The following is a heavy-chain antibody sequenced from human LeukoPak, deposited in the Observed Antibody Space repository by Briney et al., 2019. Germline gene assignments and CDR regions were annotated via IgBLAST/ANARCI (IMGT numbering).Heavy chain of an antibody. CDR3: ARVHPQSWFGENYFDY. Sequence: SETLSLTCTVSGGSISSYYWSWIRQPPGKGLEWIGYIYYSGSTNYNPSLKSRVTISVDTSKNQFSLKLSSVTAADTAVYYCARVHPQSWFGENYFDYWGQGTLVTVSS. CDR2: IYYSGST. CDR1: GGSISSYY. D-gene: IGHD3-10*01. J-gene: IGHJ4*02. V-gene: IGHV4-59*01.